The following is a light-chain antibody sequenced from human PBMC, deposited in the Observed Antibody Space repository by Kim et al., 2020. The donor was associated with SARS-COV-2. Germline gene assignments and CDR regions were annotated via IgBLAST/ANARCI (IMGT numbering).Light chain of an antibody. V-gene: IGLV2-8*01. J-gene: IGLJ2*01. CDR2: EVS. Sequence: GQSITISCTGTSSDVGGYNYVSWYQQHPGKAPKLMIYEVSQRPSGVPDRFSGSKSGNMASLTVSGLQAEDEADYYCSSYAANNIGVFGGGTQLTVL. CDR1: SSDVGGYNY. CDR3: SSYAANNIGV.